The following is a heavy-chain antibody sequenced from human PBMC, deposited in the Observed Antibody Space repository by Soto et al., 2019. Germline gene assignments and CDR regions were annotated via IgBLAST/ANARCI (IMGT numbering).Heavy chain of an antibody. D-gene: IGHD6-13*01. CDR1: GYTFTSYD. V-gene: IGHV1-8*01. Sequence: QVQLVQSGAEVKKPGASVRVSCKASGYTFTSYDINWVRQATGQGLEWMGWMNPNSGNTGYAQKFQRRVTMTRNTSISTVYLDLSSVRSEDTAVYYCARRGFSSSWGYWYFDIWGRGTLVTVSS. CDR2: MNPNSGNT. J-gene: IGHJ2*01. CDR3: ARRGFSSSWGYWYFDI.